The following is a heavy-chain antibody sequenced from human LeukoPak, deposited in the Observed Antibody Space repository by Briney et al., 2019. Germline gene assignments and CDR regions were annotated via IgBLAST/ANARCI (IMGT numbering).Heavy chain of an antibody. Sequence: SGRSLRLSCAASGFTFDDYAMHWVRQAPGKGLEWVSGISGNSGSIGYADSVKGRFTISRDNAKNSLYLQMNSLRAEDTALYYCAKDRDSSSWLFDYWGQGTLVTVPS. CDR3: AKDRDSSSWLFDY. CDR1: GFTFDDYA. D-gene: IGHD6-13*01. J-gene: IGHJ4*02. V-gene: IGHV3-9*01. CDR2: ISGNSGSI.